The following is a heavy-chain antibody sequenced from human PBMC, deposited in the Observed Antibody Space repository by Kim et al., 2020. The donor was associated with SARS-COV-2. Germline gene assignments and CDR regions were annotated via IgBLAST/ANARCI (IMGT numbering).Heavy chain of an antibody. Sequence: SETLSLTCAVYGGSFSGYYWSWIRQPPGKGLEWIGEINHSGSTNYNPSLKSRVTISVDTSKNQFSLKLSSVTAADTAVYYCARDAVTTVTRWYFDLWGRGTLVTVSS. V-gene: IGHV4-34*01. J-gene: IGHJ2*01. CDR1: GGSFSGYY. CDR3: ARDAVTTVTRWYFDL. CDR2: INHSGST. D-gene: IGHD4-17*01.